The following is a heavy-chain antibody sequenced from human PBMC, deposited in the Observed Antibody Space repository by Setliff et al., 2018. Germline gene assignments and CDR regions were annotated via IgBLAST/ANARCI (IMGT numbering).Heavy chain of an antibody. D-gene: IGHD3-10*01. CDR1: GGSISSSSYY. CDR3: ARLWRRIQQIDY. V-gene: IGHV4-39*07. Sequence: SETLSLTCTVSGGSISSSSYYWGWIRQPPGKGLEWIGSIYHSGSTYYNPSLKSRVTISVDTSKNQFSLKLSSVAAADTAVYYCARLWRRIQQIDYWGQGTLVTVSS. J-gene: IGHJ4*02. CDR2: IYHSGST.